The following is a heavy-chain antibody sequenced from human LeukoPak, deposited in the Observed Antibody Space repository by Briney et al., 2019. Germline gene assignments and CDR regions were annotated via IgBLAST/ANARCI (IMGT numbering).Heavy chain of an antibody. V-gene: IGHV3-30*03. Sequence: GGSLRLSCAASGFTFSSYGMHWVRQAPGKGLEWVAVISYDGSNKYYADSVKGRFTISRDNSKNTLYLQMNSLRAEDTAVYYCASGNYDYVGGSISPTNYSKNWGQGPLVTVSS. CDR3: ASGNYDYVGGSISPTNYSKN. CDR2: ISYDGSNK. J-gene: IGHJ4*02. CDR1: GFTFSSYG. D-gene: IGHD3-16*01.